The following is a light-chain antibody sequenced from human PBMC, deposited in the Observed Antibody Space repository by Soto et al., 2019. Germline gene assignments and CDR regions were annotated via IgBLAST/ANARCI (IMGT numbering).Light chain of an antibody. CDR2: EGS. Sequence: QSALTQPASVSGSPGQSITISCTGTSSDVGSYNLVSWYQQHPGKDPKLMIYEGSKRPSGVSNRFSGSKSGNTASLTISGLQAEDDADYYCCSYAGSSTFVVFGGGTKVTVL. V-gene: IGLV2-23*03. CDR3: CSYAGSSTFVV. CDR1: SSDVGSYNL. J-gene: IGLJ2*01.